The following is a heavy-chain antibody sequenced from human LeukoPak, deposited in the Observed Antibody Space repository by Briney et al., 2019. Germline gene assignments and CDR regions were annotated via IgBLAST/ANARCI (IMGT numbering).Heavy chain of an antibody. D-gene: IGHD3-9*01. CDR1: GGSISSGSYY. Sequence: SQTLSLTCTVSGGSISSGSYYWSWIRQPAGKGLEWIGRIHTSGSTNYNPSLKSRVTISVDTSKNQFSLKLSSVTAADTAVYYCARGAVRYFDWLSQEGDAFDIWGQGTMVTVSS. V-gene: IGHV4-61*02. J-gene: IGHJ3*02. CDR2: IHTSGST. CDR3: ARGAVRYFDWLSQEGDAFDI.